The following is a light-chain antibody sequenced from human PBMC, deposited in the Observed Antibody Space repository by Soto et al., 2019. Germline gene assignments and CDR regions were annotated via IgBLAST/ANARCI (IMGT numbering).Light chain of an antibody. J-gene: IGLJ2*01. CDR1: TSNIGASYG. CDR2: GYS. CDR3: QSYDSSLTCVV. Sequence: QSALTQPPSVSGAPGQRVTISCTGSTSNIGASYGVHWYQHLPGTAPKLLIYGYSIRPSGVPDRFSGSKSGTLASLAITGLQPEDEADYYCQSYDSSLTCVVFGGGTKLTVL. V-gene: IGLV1-40*01.